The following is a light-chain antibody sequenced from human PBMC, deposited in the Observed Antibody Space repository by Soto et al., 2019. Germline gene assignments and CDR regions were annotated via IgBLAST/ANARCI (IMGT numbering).Light chain of an antibody. J-gene: IGKJ4*01. V-gene: IGKV3-15*01. CDR3: QQHNDWPLT. CDR1: QSVSNN. Sequence: EIVMTQSPATLSVSPGDRVTLSCRASQSVSNNLAWYQQKPGQAPRLLIYGATATATGIPARFSGSGSGTEFTLTISSLQSEDFAVYYCQQHNDWPLTFGGGTKVEIK. CDR2: GAT.